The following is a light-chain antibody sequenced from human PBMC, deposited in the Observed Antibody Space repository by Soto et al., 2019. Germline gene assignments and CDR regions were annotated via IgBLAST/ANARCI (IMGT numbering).Light chain of an antibody. CDR1: QSVSSNF. V-gene: IGKV3-20*01. Sequence: PGERATLSCRASQSVSSNFLTWYQQKPGQPPRLLIYGASSRATGIPDRFSGSGSGTDFTLTISRLEPEDFAVYYCQQFGSSPTF. CDR3: QQFGSSPT. CDR2: GAS. J-gene: IGKJ1*01.